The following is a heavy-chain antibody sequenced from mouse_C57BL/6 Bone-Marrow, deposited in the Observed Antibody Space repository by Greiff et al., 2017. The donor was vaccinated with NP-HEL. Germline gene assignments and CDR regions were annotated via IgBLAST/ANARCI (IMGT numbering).Heavy chain of an antibody. Sequence: QVTLKESGPGILQSSQTLSLTCSFSGFSLSTSGMGVSWLRPPSGKGLEWLAHIYWDDDKRYNPSLKSRLTISKDTSSNQVFLKITSVDTADTATYYCARRAETEVYYFDYWGKGTTLTVSS. CDR1: GFSLSTSGMG. CDR2: IYWDDDK. J-gene: IGHJ2*01. CDR3: ARRAETEVYYFDY. V-gene: IGHV8-12*01.